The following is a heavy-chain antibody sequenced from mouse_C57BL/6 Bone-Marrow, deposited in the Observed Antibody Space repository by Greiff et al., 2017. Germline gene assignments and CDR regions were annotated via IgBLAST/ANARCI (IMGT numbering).Heavy chain of an antibody. Sequence: QVQLQPSGAELVRPGTSVKLSCKASGYTFTNYWIGWAKQRPGHGLEWLGDIYPGGGHTNYHEKFKGKATLTAHKSSSTAYMQFSSLTSDDSAIEYCARRDYYGSRGGFAYWGQGTLGSGSA. V-gene: IGHV1-63*01. D-gene: IGHD1-1*01. CDR1: GYTFTNYW. J-gene: IGHJ3*01. CDR2: IYPGGGHT. CDR3: ARRDYYGSRGGFAY.